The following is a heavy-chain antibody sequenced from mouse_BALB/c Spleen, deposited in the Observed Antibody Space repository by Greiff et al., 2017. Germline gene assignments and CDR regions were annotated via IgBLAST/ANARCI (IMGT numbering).Heavy chain of an antibody. J-gene: IGHJ3*01. CDR1: GYTFTSYV. V-gene: IGHV1-14*01. CDR2: INPYNDGT. Sequence: EVQLQQPGAELVKPGASVKLSCKASGYTFTSYVMHWVKQKPGQGLEWIGYINPYNDGTKYNEKFKGKATLTSDKSSSTAYMELSSLTSEDSAVYYCARSRYRYAFAYWGQGTLVTVSA. CDR3: ARSRYRYAFAY. D-gene: IGHD2-14*01.